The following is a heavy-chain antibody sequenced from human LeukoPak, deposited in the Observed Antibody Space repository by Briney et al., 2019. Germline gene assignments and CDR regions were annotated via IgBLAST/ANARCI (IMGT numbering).Heavy chain of an antibody. V-gene: IGHV3-43*01. CDR2: ISWDGGST. J-gene: IGHJ3*02. Sequence: GGSLRLSCAASGFTFDDYTMHWVRHAPGKGLEWVSLISWDGGSTYYADSVKGRFTISRDNSKNTLYLQMGSLRAEDMAVYYCARGGAAAGTWAFDIWGQGTMVTVSS. CDR1: GFTFDDYT. D-gene: IGHD6-13*01. CDR3: ARGGAAAGTWAFDI.